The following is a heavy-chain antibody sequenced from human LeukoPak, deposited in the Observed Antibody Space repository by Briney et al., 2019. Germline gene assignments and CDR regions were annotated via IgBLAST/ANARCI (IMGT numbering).Heavy chain of an antibody. D-gene: IGHD5-18*01. Sequence: GGSLRLSCAASGFTFSSYAMSWVRQAPGKGLEWVSAISGSGGSTYYADSVKGRFTISRDNSKNTQYLQMNSLRAEDTAVYYCAKDRRYSYGPSDYWGQGTLVTVSS. CDR1: GFTFSSYA. J-gene: IGHJ4*02. CDR2: ISGSGGST. CDR3: AKDRRYSYGPSDY. V-gene: IGHV3-23*01.